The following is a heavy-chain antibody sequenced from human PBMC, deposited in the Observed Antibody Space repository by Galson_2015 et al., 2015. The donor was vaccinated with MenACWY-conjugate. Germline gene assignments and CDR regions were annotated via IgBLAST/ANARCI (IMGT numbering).Heavy chain of an antibody. J-gene: IGHJ4*02. CDR1: GDFISGSDYS. CDR2: FSYGGST. D-gene: IGHD5-24*01. V-gene: IGHV4-39*07. CDR3: VRGRYNGGFNCYFDY. Sequence: SETLSLTCTVSGDFISGSDYSWGWIRQPPGKGLEWIGSFSYGGSTYYKSSLKSRVTISVDTSKNQFSLKLNFMTAADTAVYYCVRGRYNGGFNCYFDYWGQGTLVTVSS.